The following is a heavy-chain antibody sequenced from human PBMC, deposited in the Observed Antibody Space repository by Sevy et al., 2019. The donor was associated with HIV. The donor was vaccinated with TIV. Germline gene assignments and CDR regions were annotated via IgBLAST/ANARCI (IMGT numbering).Heavy chain of an antibody. CDR2: ITRNSYEAYGGTG. J-gene: IGHJ4*02. CDR1: GFTFDDYA. V-gene: IGHV3-49*03. CDR3: SRVLATAVTPEYYFDY. D-gene: IGHD2-15*01. Sequence: GGSLRLSCTASGFTFDDYAMSWFRQAPGKGLEWVAFITRNSYEAYGGTGDYAGSVKGRFNISREDSKSIANLQMNSLKTEDTAMYYCSRVLATAVTPEYYFDYWGQGTLVTVSS.